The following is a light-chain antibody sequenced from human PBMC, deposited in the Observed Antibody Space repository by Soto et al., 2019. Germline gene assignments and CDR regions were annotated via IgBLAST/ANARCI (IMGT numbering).Light chain of an antibody. CDR2: DVS. J-gene: IGLJ1*01. CDR3: RSYTRRASYV. Sequence: QSALTQPASVSDSPGQSITISCTGTSSDVGGYNYVSWYQHHPGKAPRLMIYDVSNRPSGVSNRFSGSKSGNTASLIISGLQAEDGTAYYWRSYTRRASYVFGTGTKVNVL. CDR1: SSDVGGYNY. V-gene: IGLV2-14*01.